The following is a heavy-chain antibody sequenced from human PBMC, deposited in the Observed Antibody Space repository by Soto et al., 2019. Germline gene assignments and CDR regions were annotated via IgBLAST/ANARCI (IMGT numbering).Heavy chain of an antibody. V-gene: IGHV3-72*01. J-gene: IGHJ3*02. CDR3: VGTGTRNAFDI. Sequence: GGSLRLSCAASGFTFSDHYMDWVRQAPGKGLEWVGRTRNKANSYTTEYAASVKGRFTISRDDSKNSLYLQMNSLKTEDTAVYYCVGTGTRNAFDIWGQGTMVTVSS. D-gene: IGHD1-7*01. CDR2: TRNKANSYTT. CDR1: GFTFSDHY.